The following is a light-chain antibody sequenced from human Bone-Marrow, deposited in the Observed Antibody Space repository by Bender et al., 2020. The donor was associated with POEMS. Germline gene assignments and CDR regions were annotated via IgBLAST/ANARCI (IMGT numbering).Light chain of an antibody. CDR1: SSDVGSYNL. CDR3: CSYVNKRRV. J-gene: IGLJ2*01. Sequence: QSALTQPASVSGSPGQSITISCTGTSSDVGSYNLVSWYQQCPGKAPKLMIYDVSKRPSGVSNRCSGSKSGNTASLTISGLQAEDEADYYCCSYVNKRRVFGGGTKLTVL. V-gene: IGLV2-23*02. CDR2: DVS.